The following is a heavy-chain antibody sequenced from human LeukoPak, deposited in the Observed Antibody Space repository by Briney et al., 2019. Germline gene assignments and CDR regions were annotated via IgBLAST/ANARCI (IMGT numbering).Heavy chain of an antibody. V-gene: IGHV4-38-2*02. CDR2: VYHTGTS. Sequence: SETLSLTCVVSGYSVSSGYYWGWIRQSPGKGLEWIASVYHTGTSYYNPSLKSRASISVNMSKNHVSLRLTSVTAADTAMYYCTRDEYGAADWGQGILVTVSS. CDR3: TRDEYGAAD. D-gene: IGHD4-17*01. J-gene: IGHJ4*02. CDR1: GYSVSSGYY.